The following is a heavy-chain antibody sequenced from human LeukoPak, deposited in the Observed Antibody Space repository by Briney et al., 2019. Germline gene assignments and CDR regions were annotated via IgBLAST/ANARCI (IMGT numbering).Heavy chain of an antibody. V-gene: IGHV3-74*01. J-gene: IGHJ4*02. CDR3: ASHYGGNSAWRDY. CDR1: GFTFTSYW. D-gene: IGHD4-23*01. CDR2: INSDGTNT. Sequence: GGSLRLSCAASGFTFTSYWMHWVRQAPGKGLVWVSRINSDGTNTDYADSVKGRFTISRDNAKNTLYLQMNSLRAEDTAVYYCASHYGGNSAWRDYWGQGTLVTVSS.